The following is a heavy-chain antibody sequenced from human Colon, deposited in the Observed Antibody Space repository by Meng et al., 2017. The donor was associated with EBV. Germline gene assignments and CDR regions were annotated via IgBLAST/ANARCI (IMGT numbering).Heavy chain of an antibody. V-gene: IGHV4-34*01. D-gene: IGHD2-8*01. CDR3: ARGGGVIKGLVTWFDP. CDR2: INHSGTI. J-gene: IGHJ5*02. CDR1: GGSLSGYY. Sequence: QVQLQQWGAGLVKPSETLSLPCGFYGGSLSGYYWSWIRQTPGKGLEWIGEINHSGTINYNPSLRSRVTISVDRSNNQFSLRLSSVTAADTAVYYCARGGGVIKGLVTWFDPWGQGTLVTVSS.